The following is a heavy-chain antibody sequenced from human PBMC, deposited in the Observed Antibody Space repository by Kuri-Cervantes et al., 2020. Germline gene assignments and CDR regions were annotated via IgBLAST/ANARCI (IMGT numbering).Heavy chain of an antibody. CDR3: ARCRGGSGSRFDP. CDR2: INHSGST. Sequence: GSLRLSCAVYGGSFSGYYWSWIRQPPGKGLGWIGEINHSGSTNYNPSLKSRVTISVDTSKNQFSLKLSSVTAADTAVYYCARCRGGSGSRFDPWGQGTLVTVSS. J-gene: IGHJ5*02. D-gene: IGHD3-10*01. CDR1: GGSFSGYY. V-gene: IGHV4-34*01.